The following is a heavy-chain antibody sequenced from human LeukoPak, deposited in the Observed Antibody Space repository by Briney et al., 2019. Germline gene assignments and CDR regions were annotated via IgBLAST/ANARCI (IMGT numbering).Heavy chain of an antibody. J-gene: IGHJ5*02. CDR2: MNPNSGGT. D-gene: IGHD3-16*02. CDR3: ARDKLGLGELSLYDQ. CDR1: GYTLTGYY. V-gene: IGHV1-2*02. Sequence: ASVKVSCKASGYTLTGYYMHWVRQAPGQGLEWMGWMNPNSGGTKYAQKFQGRVAMTRDTSISTAYMELSRLRSDDTAMYYCARDKLGLGELSLYDQWGQGTLVTVFS.